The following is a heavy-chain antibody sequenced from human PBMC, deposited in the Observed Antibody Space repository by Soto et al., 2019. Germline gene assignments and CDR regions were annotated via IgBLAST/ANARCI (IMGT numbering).Heavy chain of an antibody. CDR2: IYPGDSET. J-gene: IGHJ3*01. CDR3: ARRGGSVFFDV. D-gene: IGHD6-19*01. Sequence: HGESLKISCKGSGYFFSTYWIAWVRQMPGKGLEWMGIIYPGDSETKYSPSFEGQVTISADKSITTAYLQWSRLRASDTATYYCARRGGSVFFDVWGQGTLVTVSS. CDR1: GYFFSTYW. V-gene: IGHV5-51*01.